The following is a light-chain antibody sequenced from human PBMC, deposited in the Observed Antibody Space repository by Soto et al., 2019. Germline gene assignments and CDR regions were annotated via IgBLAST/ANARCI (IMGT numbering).Light chain of an antibody. J-gene: IGLJ1*01. CDR3: SSFTRSATLGV. V-gene: IGLV2-14*01. CDR2: EVT. Sequence: QSALTQPASVSGSAGQSITISCTGTSSDIGGYDYVSWYQHHPGEAPKLVIFEVTSRPSGVSSRFSGSKFGNTASLTISGLQPEDEGDYYCSSFTRSATLGVFGTGTKLTVL. CDR1: SSDIGGYDY.